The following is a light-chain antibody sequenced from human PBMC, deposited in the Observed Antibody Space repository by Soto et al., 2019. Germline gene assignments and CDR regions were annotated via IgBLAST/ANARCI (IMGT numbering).Light chain of an antibody. J-gene: IGLJ1*01. CDR3: AACDDSLLARYV. CDR2: RNN. CDR1: SSNIGSNY. V-gene: IGLV1-47*01. Sequence: QSALTQPPSASGTPGQRVTISCSGSSSNIGSNYVYWYQQLPGTAPKLLIYRNNQRPSGVPDRFSGSKSGTSASLAISGLRSEDEAYYYCAACDDSLLARYVFGTGTNLTVL.